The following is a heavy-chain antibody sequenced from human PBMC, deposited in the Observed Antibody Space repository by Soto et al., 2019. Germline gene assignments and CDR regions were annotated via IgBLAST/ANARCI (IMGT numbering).Heavy chain of an antibody. Sequence: VQLLESGGGLVQPGGSLRLSCAASGFTFSNYAMSWVRQAPGKGLEWVSGMSNSGSRTYYADSVKGRFIISRDNSKKALYLQMNSLRPEDMAVYYCAKAYFDILTGYFGDYWGQGTLVSVSS. CDR2: MSNSGSRT. D-gene: IGHD3-9*01. CDR3: AKAYFDILTGYFGDY. CDR1: GFTFSNYA. V-gene: IGHV3-23*01. J-gene: IGHJ4*02.